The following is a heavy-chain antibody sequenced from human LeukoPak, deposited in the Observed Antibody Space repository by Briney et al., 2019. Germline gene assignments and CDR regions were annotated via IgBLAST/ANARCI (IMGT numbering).Heavy chain of an antibody. V-gene: IGHV1-18*01. J-gene: IGHJ4*02. CDR2: ISAYNGNT. CDR1: GYTFTSYG. Sequence: ASVKVSCKASGYTFTSYGISWVRQAPGQGLEWMGWISAYNGNTNYAQKLQGRVTMTTDTSTSTAYMELRSLRSDDTAVYYCARDTINTPRSSGLDYWGQGTLVTVSS. D-gene: IGHD6-19*01. CDR3: ARDTINTPRSSGLDY.